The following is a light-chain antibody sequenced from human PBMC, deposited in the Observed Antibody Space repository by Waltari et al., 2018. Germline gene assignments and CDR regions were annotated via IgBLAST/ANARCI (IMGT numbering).Light chain of an antibody. CDR3: QQHRRS. CDR2: DAS. V-gene: IGKV1-9*01. CDR1: QGISSY. J-gene: IGKJ3*01. Sequence: DIQLTKSPSFLSASVGDRVTITCRASQGISSYLAWYQQKPGKAPKLLIYDASTLQTGVPSRFSGSGSGTEFTLTISSLQPEDFATYYCQQHRRSFGPGTKVDVK.